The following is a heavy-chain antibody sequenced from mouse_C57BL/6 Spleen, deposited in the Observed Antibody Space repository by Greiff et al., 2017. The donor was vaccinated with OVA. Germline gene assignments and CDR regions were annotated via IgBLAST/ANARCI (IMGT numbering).Heavy chain of an antibody. CDR1: GYTFTSYW. Sequence: QVQLKQPGAELVKPGASVKLSCKASGYTFTSYWMHWVKQRPGQGLEWIGMIHPNSGSTNYNEKFKSKATLTVDKSSSTAYMQLSSLTSEDSAVYYCATLTGRYYFDYWGQGTTLTVSS. V-gene: IGHV1-64*01. J-gene: IGHJ2*01. CDR2: IHPNSGST. CDR3: ATLTGRYYFDY. D-gene: IGHD4-1*01.